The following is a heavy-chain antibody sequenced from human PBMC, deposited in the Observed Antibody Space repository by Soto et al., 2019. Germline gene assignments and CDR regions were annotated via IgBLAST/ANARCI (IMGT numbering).Heavy chain of an antibody. CDR1: GYTFTSYD. CDR3: ASEKSSWYDY. Sequence: QVQLVQSGAEVKKPGASVKVSCKASGYTFTSYDINWVRQATGQGLEWMGWMNPNSGNTVYAQKFQGRVTMTRNTSISTGYMELSSLRSEATALYYCASEKSSWYDYGGQGTRVTVSS. CDR2: MNPNSGNT. D-gene: IGHD6-13*01. J-gene: IGHJ4*02. V-gene: IGHV1-8*01.